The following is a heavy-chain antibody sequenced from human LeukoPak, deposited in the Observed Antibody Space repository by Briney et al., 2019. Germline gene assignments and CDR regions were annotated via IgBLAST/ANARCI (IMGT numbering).Heavy chain of an antibody. CDR2: ISSSSSYI. Sequence: GGSLRLSCAASGFTFSSYSMNWVRQAPGKGLEWVSSISSSSSYIYYADSVKGRFTISRDNAKNSLYLQMNSLRAEDTAVYYCARLDGVAATGYYYGMDVWGQGTTVTVSS. V-gene: IGHV3-21*01. J-gene: IGHJ6*02. CDR1: GFTFSSYS. D-gene: IGHD2-15*01. CDR3: ARLDGVAATGYYYGMDV.